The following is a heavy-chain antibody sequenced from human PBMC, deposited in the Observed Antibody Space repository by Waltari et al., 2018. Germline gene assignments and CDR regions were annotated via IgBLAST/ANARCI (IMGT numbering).Heavy chain of an antibody. D-gene: IGHD2-21*01. CDR3: AREYCGGECRLFDF. Sequence: VQSGAEVMKPGASVQVSCKVSRNVIPEPFIHWLRQVPGQGLEWMGWVNPRGGATNFAQRYRGRISVTWDTSLSTSYLGLSGLRSDDTAIYYCAREYCGGECRLFDFWGQGTLVTVSS. CDR2: VNPRGGAT. J-gene: IGHJ4*02. CDR1: RNVIPEPF. V-gene: IGHV1-2*02.